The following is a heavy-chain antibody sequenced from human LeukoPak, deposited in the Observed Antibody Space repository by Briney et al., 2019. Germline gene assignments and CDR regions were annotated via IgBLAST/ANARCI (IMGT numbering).Heavy chain of an antibody. D-gene: IGHD2-15*01. V-gene: IGHV3-30*02. CDR2: IRYDGSYT. CDR3: AKRHCSGGSCYSHTFDI. Sequence: GGSLRLSCAASGFNFNNYGMHWVRQAPGKGPEWVAFIRYDGSYTSYADSVKGRFTISRDNSKNMLYLQMNSLRAEDTAVYYCAKRHCSGGSCYSHTFDIWGQGTMVTVSS. J-gene: IGHJ3*02. CDR1: GFNFNNYG.